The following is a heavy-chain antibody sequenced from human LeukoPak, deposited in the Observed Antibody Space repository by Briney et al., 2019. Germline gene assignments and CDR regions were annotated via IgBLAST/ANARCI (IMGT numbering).Heavy chain of an antibody. V-gene: IGHV3-23*01. Sequence: GGSLRLSCAASGFTFSRYGMSWVRQAPGKGLEWVSGTSGSGGSTYYADSVKGRFTISRDNSKNTLYLQMNSLRAEDTAIYYCATYRQVLLPFESWGQGTLVTVSS. CDR3: ATYRQVLLPFES. CDR2: TSGSGGST. J-gene: IGHJ4*02. D-gene: IGHD2-8*02. CDR1: GFTFSRYG.